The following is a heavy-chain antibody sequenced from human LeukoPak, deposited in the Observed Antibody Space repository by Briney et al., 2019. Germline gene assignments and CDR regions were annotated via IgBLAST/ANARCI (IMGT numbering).Heavy chain of an antibody. CDR1: DDSITMYY. J-gene: IGHJ6*03. CDR3: ARGRVSSSTWYSTYYYYFYMDV. D-gene: IGHD1-1*01. V-gene: IGHV4-59*01. CDR2: VDHTGST. Sequence: SETLSLTCSVSDDSITMYYWTWIRQPPGKGLEWIGYVDHTGSTNFNPSLNGRVSISRDTTKDLFSLRLRSVTAADTAVYFCARGRVSSSTWYSTYYYYFYMDVWGKGTTVTVSS.